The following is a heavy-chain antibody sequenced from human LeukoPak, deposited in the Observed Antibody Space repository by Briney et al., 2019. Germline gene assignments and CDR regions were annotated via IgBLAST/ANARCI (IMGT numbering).Heavy chain of an antibody. D-gene: IGHD3-22*01. CDR1: GGSFSGYY. CDR2: INHSGST. J-gene: IGHJ1*01. CDR3: ARYYYDSSGYYYQN. V-gene: IGHV4-34*01. Sequence: SETLSLTCAVYGGSFSGYYWSWIRQPPGKGLEWIGEINHSGSTNYNPSLKSRVTISVDTSKNQFSLKLSSVTAADTAVYYCARYYYDSSGYYYQNWGQGTLVTVSS.